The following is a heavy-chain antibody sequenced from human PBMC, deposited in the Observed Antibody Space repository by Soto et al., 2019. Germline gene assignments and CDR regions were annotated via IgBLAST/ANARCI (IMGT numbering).Heavy chain of an antibody. Sequence: SGPTLVNPTQTLTLTCTFSGFSLSTSGVGVGWIRQPPGKALEWLALISWNDDKRYSPSLKSRLTITKNTSKNQVVLTVTNMDPVDTATYHCAHRPSWGGWDRNNWFDPWGQGTLVTVSS. CDR1: GFSLSTSGVG. J-gene: IGHJ5*02. D-gene: IGHD3-16*01. CDR3: AHRPSWGGWDRNNWFDP. CDR2: ISWNDDK. V-gene: IGHV2-5*01.